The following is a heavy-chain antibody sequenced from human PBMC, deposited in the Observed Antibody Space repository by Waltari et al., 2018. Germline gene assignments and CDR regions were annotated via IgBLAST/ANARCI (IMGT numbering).Heavy chain of an antibody. CDR3: ARDRVNWLQSIGGEYFQH. V-gene: IGHV3-23*04. Sequence: HLVESGGGLVQPGGSLRLSRAASGFTFSVYAMSWVRQAPGKGLEWVSAISGSGDITNYADSVKGRFTISRDNSKNTLYLQMNSLRAEDTAVYYCARDRVNWLQSIGGEYFQHWGQGNLVTVSS. CDR2: ISGSGDIT. D-gene: IGHD3-16*01. CDR1: GFTFSVYA. J-gene: IGHJ1*01.